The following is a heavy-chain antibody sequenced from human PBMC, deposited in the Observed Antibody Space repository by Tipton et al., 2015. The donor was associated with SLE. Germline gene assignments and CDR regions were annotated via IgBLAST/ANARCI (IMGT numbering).Heavy chain of an antibody. CDR3: ARDHLPGGYYSYMDV. J-gene: IGHJ6*03. CDR1: GGSISSDDYY. CDR2: MSYSGST. Sequence: TLSLTCTVSGGSISSDDYYWTWIRQHPGKGLEWIGHMSYSGSTYYNPSLKSRITISVDTSKNQFSLKLSSVTAADTAVYYCARDHLPGGYYSYMDVWGKGTTVTVSS. V-gene: IGHV4-31*03. D-gene: IGHD3-10*01.